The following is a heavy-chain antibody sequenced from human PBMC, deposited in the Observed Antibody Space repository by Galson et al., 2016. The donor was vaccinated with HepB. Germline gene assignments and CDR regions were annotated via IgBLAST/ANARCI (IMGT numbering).Heavy chain of an antibody. D-gene: IGHD1/OR15-1a*01. Sequence: SETLSLTCTVSGGSISNNYWCNWVRQPPGKGLEWIAEIHPDGRTNYNPSLKSRVTLSVDKSNNQFSLKLTSATAADTAVYYCATAPVGCSWNSCSLHYGGQGTLVTGSS. V-gene: IGHV4-4*02. CDR1: GGSISNNYW. J-gene: IGHJ4*02. CDR3: ATAPVGCSWNSCSLHY. CDR2: IHPDGRT.